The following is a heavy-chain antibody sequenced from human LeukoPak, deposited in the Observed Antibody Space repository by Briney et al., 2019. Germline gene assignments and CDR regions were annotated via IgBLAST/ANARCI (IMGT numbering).Heavy chain of an antibody. D-gene: IGHD2-15*01. J-gene: IGHJ3*02. CDR3: ARRVGYCSGGSCYEHAFDI. CDR1: GGSISSSSYY. Sequence: SETLSLTCTVSGGSISSSSYYWGWIRQPPGKGLEWIGGIYYSGSTYYNPSLKSRVTISVDTSKNQFSLKLSSVTAADTAVYYCARRVGYCSGGSCYEHAFDIWGQGTMVTVSS. CDR2: IYYSGST. V-gene: IGHV4-39*01.